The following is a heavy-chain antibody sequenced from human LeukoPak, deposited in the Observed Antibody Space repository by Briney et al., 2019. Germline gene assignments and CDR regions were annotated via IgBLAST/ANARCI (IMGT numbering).Heavy chain of an antibody. D-gene: IGHD3-10*01. CDR2: ITSGSNNM. CDR3: AKNYMVRGAPSAFDI. Sequence: PGGSLRLSCAASGFTFSSYTINWVRQAPGKGLEWVSSITSGSNNMFYADSVKGRFTISRDNSKNTLYLQMNSLRAEDTAVYYCAKNYMVRGAPSAFDIWGQGTMVTVSS. J-gene: IGHJ3*02. CDR1: GFTFSSYT. V-gene: IGHV3-21*01.